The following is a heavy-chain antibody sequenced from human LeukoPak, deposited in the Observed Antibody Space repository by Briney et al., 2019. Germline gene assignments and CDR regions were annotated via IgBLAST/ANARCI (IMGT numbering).Heavy chain of an antibody. D-gene: IGHD3-22*01. Sequence: PGGSLRLSCAASGFTFNNNWMSGVRQAQGKGREWGANVKKEGSEKYYLDSVKGRFTISRDNAKNSVYLQMNSLRAEDTAVYYCAKDNAVVVIGIEFGYFDLWGRGTLVTVSS. CDR3: AKDNAVVVIGIEFGYFDL. CDR2: VKKEGSEK. CDR1: GFTFNNNW. V-gene: IGHV3-7*01. J-gene: IGHJ2*01.